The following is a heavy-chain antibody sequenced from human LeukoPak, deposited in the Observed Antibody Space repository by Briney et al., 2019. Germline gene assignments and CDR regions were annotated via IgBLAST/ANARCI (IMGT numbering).Heavy chain of an antibody. J-gene: IGHJ3*02. CDR1: GYTFTSYD. V-gene: IGHV1-8*01. D-gene: IGHD3-10*01. CDR2: MNPNSGNT. Sequence: GASVKVSCKASGYTFTSYDINWVRQAAGQGLEWMGWMNPNSGNTGYAQKFQGRVTMTRNTSISTAYMELSSLRSEDTAVYYCARMPVLLWFGEVLRSRHRAFDIWGQGTMVTVSS. CDR3: ARMPVLLWFGEVLRSRHRAFDI.